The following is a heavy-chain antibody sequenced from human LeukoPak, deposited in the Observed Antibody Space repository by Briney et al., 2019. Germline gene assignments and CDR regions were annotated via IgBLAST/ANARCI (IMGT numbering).Heavy chain of an antibody. J-gene: IGHJ5*02. CDR2: IIPIFGTA. D-gene: IGHD3-10*01. V-gene: IGHV1-69*05. CDR1: GGTFSSYA. CDR3: APTGYGSGSSRRDWFDP. Sequence: SVKVSCKASGGTFSSYAISWVRQAPGQGLEWMGGIIPIFGTANYAQKFQGRVTITTDESTSTAYMELSSLRSGDTAVYYCAPTGYGSGSSRRDWFDPWGQGTLITVSS.